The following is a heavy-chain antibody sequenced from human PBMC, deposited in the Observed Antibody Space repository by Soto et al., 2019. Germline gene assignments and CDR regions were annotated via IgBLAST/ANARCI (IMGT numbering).Heavy chain of an antibody. CDR1: GFTFSSYT. CDR3: ARGRAAAGTADAFDI. CDR2: ISSSSSYI. Sequence: GSLRLSCATSGFTFSSYTMNWVRQDPGKGLEWVSSISSSSSYIYYADSVKGRFTISRDNAKNSLYLQMNSLRAEDTAVYYCARGRAAAGTADAFDIWGQGTMVTVSS. J-gene: IGHJ3*02. V-gene: IGHV3-21*01. D-gene: IGHD6-13*01.